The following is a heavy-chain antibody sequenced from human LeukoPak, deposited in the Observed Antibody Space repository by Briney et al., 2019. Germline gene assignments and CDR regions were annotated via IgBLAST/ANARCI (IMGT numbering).Heavy chain of an antibody. D-gene: IGHD3-10*01. CDR2: IYYSGTT. CDR3: ARQISDYYYYYIDV. V-gene: IGHV4-39*01. CDR1: GGSISSSNYY. Sequence: PSETLSLTCSVSGGSISSSNYYWGWIRQPPGKGLEWIGTIYYSGTTYYNPSLESRVTISEDMSKYQFSPTLRSVTAADTAVYYCARQISDYYYYYIDVWGKGTTVTVSS. J-gene: IGHJ6*03.